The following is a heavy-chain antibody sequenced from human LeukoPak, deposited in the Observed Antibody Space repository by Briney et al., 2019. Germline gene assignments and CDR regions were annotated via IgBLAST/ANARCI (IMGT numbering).Heavy chain of an antibody. Sequence: SETLSLTCTVSDGSISSYYWTWIRQPAGKGLERIGRINSSGSTNYNPSLKSRVTLSVDTSKNQFSLKLSSVTAADTAVYYCARAGDGYTSDYWGQGTLVTVSS. V-gene: IGHV4-4*07. D-gene: IGHD5-24*01. CDR3: ARAGDGYTSDY. CDR1: DGSISSYY. J-gene: IGHJ4*02. CDR2: INSSGST.